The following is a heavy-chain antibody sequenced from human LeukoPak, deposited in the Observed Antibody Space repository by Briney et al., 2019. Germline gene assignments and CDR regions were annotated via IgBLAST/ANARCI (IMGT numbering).Heavy chain of an antibody. V-gene: IGHV4-34*01. CDR2: VNHSGSN. J-gene: IGHJ3*02. D-gene: IGHD6-19*01. CDR3: ARGRRRSGRHDAFDI. CDR1: GGSFSGSY. Sequence: SETLTLTCAVSGGSFSGSYWNCIRQPPGKGLEWIGEVNHSGSNNYNPSLNSRVATSADTSKTQFSLRLSSVTAADTAVYYCARGRRRSGRHDAFDIWGPGTMVTVSS.